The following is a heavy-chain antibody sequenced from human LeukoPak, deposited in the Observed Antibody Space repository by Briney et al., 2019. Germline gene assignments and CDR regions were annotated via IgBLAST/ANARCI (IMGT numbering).Heavy chain of an antibody. CDR2: IYPGDSDT. V-gene: IGHV5-51*01. J-gene: IGHJ5*02. CDR1: GYSFTSYW. D-gene: IGHD3-22*01. CDR3: ARLYYYDSSGPNRGWFDP. Sequence: GESLKISCKGSGYSFTSYWIGWVRQMPGKGLEWMGIIYPGDSDTRYSPSFQGQVTISADKSISTAYLQWSSLKASDTAMYYCARLYYYDSSGPNRGWFDPWGQGTLVTVSS.